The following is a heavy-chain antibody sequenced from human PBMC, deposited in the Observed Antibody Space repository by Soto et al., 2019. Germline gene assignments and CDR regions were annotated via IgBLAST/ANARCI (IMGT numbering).Heavy chain of an antibody. D-gene: IGHD1-26*01. V-gene: IGHV1-69*01. J-gene: IGHJ4*02. Sequence: QVQLVQSGAEVKKPGSSVKVSCKASGGTFSSYAISWVRQAPGQGLEWMGGIIPIFGTANYAQKFQGRVTITAEESTSTAYMELSSLRSEDTAVYYCARVILTGIVGARGAADYWGQGTLVTVSS. CDR2: IIPIFGTA. CDR3: ARVILTGIVGARGAADY. CDR1: GGTFSSYA.